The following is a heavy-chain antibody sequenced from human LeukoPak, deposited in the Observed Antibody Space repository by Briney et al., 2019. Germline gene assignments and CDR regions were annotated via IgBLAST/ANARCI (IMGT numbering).Heavy chain of an antibody. CDR2: FDPEDGEA. CDR1: GYTLTELS. Sequence: ASVKVSCKVSGYTLTELSIHWVRQTPGKGLEWMGGFDPEDGEAFYTQKFQGRVTMTTDTSTSTAYMELRSLRSDDTAVYYCARHYYDSSGYYNRIVWFDPWGQGTLVTVSS. J-gene: IGHJ5*02. D-gene: IGHD3-22*01. V-gene: IGHV1-24*01. CDR3: ARHYYDSSGYYNRIVWFDP.